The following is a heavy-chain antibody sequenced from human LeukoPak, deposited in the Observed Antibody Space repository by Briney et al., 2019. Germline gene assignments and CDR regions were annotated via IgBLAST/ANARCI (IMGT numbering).Heavy chain of an antibody. V-gene: IGHV1-18*01. CDR2: ISAYNGNT. CDR3: ARDLDSYGYFDY. D-gene: IGHD5-18*01. Sequence: ASVKVSCKASRYTFTSYGISWVRQAPGQGLEWMGWISAYNGNTNYAQKLQGRVTMTADTSTSTACMELRSLRSDDTAVYYCARDLDSYGYFDYWGQGTLVTVSS. J-gene: IGHJ4*02. CDR1: RYTFTSYG.